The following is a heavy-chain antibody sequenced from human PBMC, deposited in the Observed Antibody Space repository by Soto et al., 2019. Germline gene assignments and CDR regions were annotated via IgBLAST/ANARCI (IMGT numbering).Heavy chain of an antibody. Sequence: EVQLVESGGGLVKPGGSLRLSCAASGFNFNSYTINWVRQAPGKRLEWLSSISSSGYIFSTDSVRGRFSIYRDNAKNSVYLQINSLRAEDTAGYFCARDCSGGSCYPGMDVWGQGTTVTVSS. J-gene: IGHJ6*02. D-gene: IGHD2-15*01. V-gene: IGHV3-21*01. CDR3: ARDCSGGSCYPGMDV. CDR2: ISSSGYI. CDR1: GFNFNSYT.